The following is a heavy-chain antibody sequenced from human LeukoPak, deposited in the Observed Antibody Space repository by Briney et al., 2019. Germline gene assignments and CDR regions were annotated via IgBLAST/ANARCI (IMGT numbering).Heavy chain of an antibody. CDR2: LYTSGST. Sequence: SETLSLTCTVSGGSFSSYYWSWIRQPAGKGLEWIGRLYTSGSTNYNPSLKSRVTMSGDTSKNQLSLKLRSVTAADTAVYYCARDRDYYDSSGYWTPLDYWGQGTLVTVSS. CDR3: ARDRDYYDSSGYWTPLDY. D-gene: IGHD3-22*01. J-gene: IGHJ4*02. V-gene: IGHV4-4*07. CDR1: GGSFSSYY.